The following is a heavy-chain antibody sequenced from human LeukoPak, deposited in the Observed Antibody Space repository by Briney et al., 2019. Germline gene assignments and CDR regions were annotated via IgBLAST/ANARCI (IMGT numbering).Heavy chain of an antibody. CDR2: IFHSGRT. CDR1: GGSISSSSSY. CDR3: ARRAGSGSTKVFDI. Sequence: SETLSLTCTVSGGSISSSSSYWGWIRQPPGKGLEWIGHIFHSGRTSYNPSLMSRVTISVDTSKNQFSLKLSSVTAANTAVYYCARRAGSGSTKVFDIWGQGTMVTVSS. V-gene: IGHV4-39*01. D-gene: IGHD3-10*01. J-gene: IGHJ3*02.